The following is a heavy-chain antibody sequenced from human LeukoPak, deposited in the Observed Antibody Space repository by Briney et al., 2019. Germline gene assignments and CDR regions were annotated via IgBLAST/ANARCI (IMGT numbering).Heavy chain of an antibody. D-gene: IGHD1-26*01. CDR1: GFTFDDYA. CDR2: IYYSGST. Sequence: PGGSLRLSCAASGFTFDDYAMHWVRQPPGKGLGWIGYIYYSGSTNYNPSLKSRVTISVDTSKNQFSLKLSSVTAADTAVYYCARGTELGVYYFDYWGQGTLVTVSS. V-gene: IGHV4-59*01. J-gene: IGHJ4*02. CDR3: ARGTELGVYYFDY.